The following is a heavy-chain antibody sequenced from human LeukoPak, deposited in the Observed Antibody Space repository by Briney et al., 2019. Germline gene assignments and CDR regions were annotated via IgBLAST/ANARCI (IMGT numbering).Heavy chain of an antibody. Sequence: ASVNVSCKASGYTFTSYGISWVRQAPGQGLEWMGGISAYNGNTNYAQKLQGRVTMTTDTSTSTAYMELRSLRSDDTAVYYCARRQGGSSTYYYYMDVWGKGTTVTVSS. CDR1: GYTFTSYG. J-gene: IGHJ6*03. CDR3: ARRQGGSSTYYYYMDV. D-gene: IGHD2-2*01. CDR2: ISAYNGNT. V-gene: IGHV1-18*01.